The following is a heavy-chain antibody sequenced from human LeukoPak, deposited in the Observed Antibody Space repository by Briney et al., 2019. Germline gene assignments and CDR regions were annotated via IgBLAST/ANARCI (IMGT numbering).Heavy chain of an antibody. CDR2: IKQDGRET. D-gene: IGHD2-15*01. CDR3: ARPGLYCSGGSCYPFEN. CDR1: GFTFSSSW. V-gene: IGHV3-7*03. J-gene: IGHJ4*02. Sequence: GGSLRLSCVASGFTFSSSWMTWVRQAPGKGLEWVANIKQDGRETYYVDSVQGRFTISRDNAKDSLYLQMNSLRVEDTAIYYCARPGLYCSGGSCYPFENWGQGNLVTVSS.